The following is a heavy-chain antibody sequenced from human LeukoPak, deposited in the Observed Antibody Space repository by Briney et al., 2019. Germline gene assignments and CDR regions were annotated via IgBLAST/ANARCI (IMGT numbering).Heavy chain of an antibody. J-gene: IGHJ4*02. D-gene: IGHD5-18*01. Sequence: SETLSLTCSVSGGSMNSYSYYWGWIRQPPGKGLEWIGSIYYSGSTYYNPSLKSRVTISVDTSKNQFSLKLSSVTAADTAVYYCARQAGRSYGPSYYFDYWGQGTLVTVSS. V-gene: IGHV4-39*01. CDR3: ARQAGRSYGPSYYFDY. CDR1: GGSMNSYSYY. CDR2: IYYSGST.